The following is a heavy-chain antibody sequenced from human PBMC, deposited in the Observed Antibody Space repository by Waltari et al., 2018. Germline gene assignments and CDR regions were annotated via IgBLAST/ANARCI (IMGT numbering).Heavy chain of an antibody. J-gene: IGHJ6*03. V-gene: IGHV4-59*01. CDR1: GGSISSYY. D-gene: IGHD2-15*01. CDR3: ARDMTAATPSYYYYMDV. Sequence: QVQLQESGPGLVKPSETLSLTCTVSGGSISSYYWSWIRQPPGKGLEWIGYIYYSGSTNYNPSLKSQDNISVDTSKNQFSLKLSSVTAADTDVYYCARDMTAATPSYYYYMDVWGKGTTVTVSS. CDR2: IYYSGST.